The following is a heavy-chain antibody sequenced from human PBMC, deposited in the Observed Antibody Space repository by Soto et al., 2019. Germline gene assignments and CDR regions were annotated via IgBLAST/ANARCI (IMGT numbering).Heavy chain of an antibody. CDR1: GGTFNRNT. J-gene: IGHJ4*02. Sequence: QVQLVQSGAEVKKPGSSVKVSCKASGGTFNRNTISWVRQAPGQGLEWMGGIIPIFGTANYAQKFQGRVTITADESTSTAYMELSRLRSEYTAVYYCARQFDYDSSGYYYAYWGQGTLVTVSS. V-gene: IGHV1-69*01. CDR2: IIPIFGTA. CDR3: ARQFDYDSSGYYYAY. D-gene: IGHD3-22*01.